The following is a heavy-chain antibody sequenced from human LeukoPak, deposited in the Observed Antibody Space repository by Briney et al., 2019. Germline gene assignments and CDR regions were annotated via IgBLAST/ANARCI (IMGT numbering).Heavy chain of an antibody. D-gene: IGHD1-26*01. V-gene: IGHV3-20*04. CDR2: INWNGGST. Sequence: GGSLRLSCAASGFPFSNYWMSWVRQAPGKGLEWVSGINWNGGSTGYADSVKGRFTISRDNAKNSLYLQMNSLRAEDTALYYCARDASLRGVGATFFDYWGQGTLVTVSS. J-gene: IGHJ4*02. CDR3: ARDASLRGVGATFFDY. CDR1: GFPFSNYW.